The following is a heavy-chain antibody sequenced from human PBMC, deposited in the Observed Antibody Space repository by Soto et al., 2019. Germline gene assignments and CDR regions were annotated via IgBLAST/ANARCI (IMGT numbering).Heavy chain of an antibody. CDR3: ARARTVAVSGRTGGYYYSAMDL. J-gene: IGHJ6*02. Sequence: QVQLEQSGAEVKRPGSSVKVSCRASGGTFTSYSINWVRRAPGQGPEWMGAVIPRFGTTTYAQRFEGRVTVIADASTSTVFMEMSGLRSEDTAVYFCARARTVAVSGRTGGYYYSAMDLWGQGTAVTVSS. V-gene: IGHV1-69*01. CDR2: VIPRFGTT. CDR1: GGTFTSYS. D-gene: IGHD6-19*01.